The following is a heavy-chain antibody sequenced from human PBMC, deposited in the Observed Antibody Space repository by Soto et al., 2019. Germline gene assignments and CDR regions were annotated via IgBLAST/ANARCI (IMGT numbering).Heavy chain of an antibody. Sequence: TSVKVSCKASGYTFTSYYMHWVRQAPRQGLEWMGIINPSGGSTSYAQKFQGRVTMTRDTSTSTVYMELSSLRSEDTAVYYCARDRHNYYGSYYYGMDVWGQGTTVTVSS. J-gene: IGHJ6*02. CDR3: ARDRHNYYGSYYYGMDV. CDR2: INPSGGST. V-gene: IGHV1-46*01. CDR1: GYTFTSYY. D-gene: IGHD3-10*01.